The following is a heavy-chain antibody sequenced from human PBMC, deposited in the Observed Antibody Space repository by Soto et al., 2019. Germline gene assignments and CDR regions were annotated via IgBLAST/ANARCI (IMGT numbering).Heavy chain of an antibody. CDR3: ARQYYYGSGSYSWGWFDP. CDR2: IYYSGST. Sequence: SETLSLTCTVPGGSLSSYYLSWIRQPPGKGLEWIGYIYYSGSTNYNPSLKSRVTISVDTSKNQFSLKLSSVTAADTAVYYCARQYYYGSGSYSWGWFDPWGQGTLVTVSS. J-gene: IGHJ5*02. D-gene: IGHD3-10*01. V-gene: IGHV4-59*08. CDR1: GGSLSSYY.